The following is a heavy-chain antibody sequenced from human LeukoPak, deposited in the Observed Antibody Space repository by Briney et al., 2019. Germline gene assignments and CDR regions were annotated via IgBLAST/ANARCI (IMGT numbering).Heavy chain of an antibody. V-gene: IGHV3-49*03. D-gene: IGHD4-17*01. Sequence: GGSLRLSCTSSGFTFGDYAMSWFRQAPGKGLEWIGFIRSKAYRGTTEYAASVKGRFAISRDDSKSIAYLQVNSLKTEDTAVYYCTKGAYGYLDYWGQGTLVTVSS. CDR2: IRSKAYRGTT. CDR3: TKGAYGYLDY. J-gene: IGHJ4*02. CDR1: GFTFGDYA.